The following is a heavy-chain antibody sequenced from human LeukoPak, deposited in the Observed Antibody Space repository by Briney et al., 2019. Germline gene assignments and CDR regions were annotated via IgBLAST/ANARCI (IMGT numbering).Heavy chain of an antibody. CDR3: ARWGGTRQYYFDY. D-gene: IGHD1-1*01. Sequence: GGSLRLSCAVSGFIFSDYGFHWVRQAPGKELEWVAVTRFDGSIKQYADSVKGRFTISRDDSQNTLYLQMNNLKSEDTAVYYCARWGGTRQYYFDYWGRGTLVTVSS. CDR1: GFIFSDYG. V-gene: IGHV3-33*01. CDR2: TRFDGSIK. J-gene: IGHJ4*02.